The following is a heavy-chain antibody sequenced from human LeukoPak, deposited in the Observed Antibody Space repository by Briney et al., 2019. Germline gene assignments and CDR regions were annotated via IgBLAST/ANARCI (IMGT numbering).Heavy chain of an antibody. Sequence: GRSLRLSCAASGFTFSSYGMHWVRQAPGKGLEWVSAISGSGGSTYYADSVKGRFTISRDNSKNTLYLQMNSLRAEDTAVYYCAKQEWDYEIYWGQGTLVTVSS. V-gene: IGHV3-23*01. CDR1: GFTFSSYG. CDR2: ISGSGGST. J-gene: IGHJ4*02. CDR3: AKQEWDYEIY. D-gene: IGHD1-26*01.